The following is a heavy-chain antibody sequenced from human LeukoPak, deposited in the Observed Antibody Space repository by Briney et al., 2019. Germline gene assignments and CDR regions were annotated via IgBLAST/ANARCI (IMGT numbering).Heavy chain of an antibody. Sequence: GASVKVSCKASGYTFTSYAMNWVRQAPGQGLEWMGWINTNTGNPTYAQGFTGRFVFSLDTSVSTAYLQISSLKAEDTAVYYCAREGDYYDSSGYNNWGQGTLATVSS. V-gene: IGHV7-4-1*02. CDR3: AREGDYYDSSGYNN. J-gene: IGHJ4*02. D-gene: IGHD3-22*01. CDR1: GYTFTSYA. CDR2: INTNTGNP.